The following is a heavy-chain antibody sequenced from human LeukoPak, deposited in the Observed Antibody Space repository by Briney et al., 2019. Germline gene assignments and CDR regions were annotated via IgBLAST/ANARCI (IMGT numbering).Heavy chain of an antibody. CDR3: ARDRTYDSSGYYSQFDY. CDR2: IWYDGSNK. V-gene: IGHV3-33*01. D-gene: IGHD3-22*01. J-gene: IGHJ4*02. CDR1: GFTFSSYG. Sequence: GRSLRLSCAASGFTFSSYGMHWVRQAPGKGLEWVAVIWYDGSNKYYADSVKGRFTISRDNSKNTLYLQMNSLRAEDTAVYYCARDRTYDSSGYYSQFDYWGQGTLVTVSS.